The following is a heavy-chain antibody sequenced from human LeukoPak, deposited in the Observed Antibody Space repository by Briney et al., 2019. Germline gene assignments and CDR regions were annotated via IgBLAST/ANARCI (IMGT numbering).Heavy chain of an antibody. CDR1: GFTFSSYA. J-gene: IGHJ1*01. CDR3: ARGGRDYYDSSGYYLGYFQH. CDR2: ISYDGSNK. D-gene: IGHD3-22*01. V-gene: IGHV3-30*04. Sequence: GGSLRLSCAASGFTFSSYAMHWVRQAPGKGLEWVAVISYDGSNKYYADSGKGRFTISRDNSKNTLYLQMNSLRAEDTAVYYCARGGRDYYDSSGYYLGYFQHWGQGTLVTVSS.